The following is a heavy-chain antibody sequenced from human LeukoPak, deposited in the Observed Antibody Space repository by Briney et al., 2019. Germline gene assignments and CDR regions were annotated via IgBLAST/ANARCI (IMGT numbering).Heavy chain of an antibody. J-gene: IGHJ6*03. CDR1: GGSISSSNW. Sequence: SETLSLTCAVSGGSISSSNWWSWVRQPPGKGLEWIGEIYHSGSTNYNPSLKSRVTISVDKSKNQFSLKLSSVTAADTAVYYCARPNWVYYYYMDVWGKGTTVTISS. CDR2: IYHSGST. V-gene: IGHV4-4*02. CDR3: ARPNWVYYYYMDV. D-gene: IGHD1-1*01.